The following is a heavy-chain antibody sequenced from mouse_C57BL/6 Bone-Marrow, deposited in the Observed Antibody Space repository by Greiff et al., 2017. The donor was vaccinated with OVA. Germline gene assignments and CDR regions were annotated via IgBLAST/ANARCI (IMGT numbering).Heavy chain of an antibody. D-gene: IGHD2-5*01. CDR2: IYPGSGST. J-gene: IGHJ2*01. CDR1: GYTFTSYW. CDR3: ARSSYYSNVDY. V-gene: IGHV1-55*01. Sequence: VQLQQPGAELVKPGASVKMSCKASGYTFTSYWITWVKQRPGQGLEWIGDIYPGSGSTNYNEKFKSKATLTVDTSSSKAYIQRSSLTSEDSAVYYCARSSYYSNVDYWGQGTTLTVSS.